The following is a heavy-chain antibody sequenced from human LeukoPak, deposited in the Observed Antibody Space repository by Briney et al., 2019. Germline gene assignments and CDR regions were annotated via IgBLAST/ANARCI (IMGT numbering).Heavy chain of an antibody. CDR3: ARDGGLSLWAFDY. Sequence: ASVKVSCKASGYTFTGYYMHWVQQAPGQGLEWVGWINPNSGGTNYAQKFQGRVTMTRDASISTAYMELSRLRSDDTAVYYCARDGGLSLWAFDYWGQGTLVTVSS. CDR2: INPNSGGT. V-gene: IGHV1-2*02. J-gene: IGHJ4*02. CDR1: GYTFTGYY. D-gene: IGHD3-16*01.